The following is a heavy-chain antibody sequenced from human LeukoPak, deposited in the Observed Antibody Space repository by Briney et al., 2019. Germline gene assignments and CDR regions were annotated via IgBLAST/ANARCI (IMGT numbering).Heavy chain of an antibody. V-gene: IGHV4-34*01. Sequence: SETLSLTCTVYGGSFSGYYWSWIRQPPGKGLEWMGEVNHSGSTNYNPSLKRGVSIPVDTSRNQFALNLNSVTAADTADYYCAKSNGRGLIDIWGQGTMVTVSS. J-gene: IGHJ3*02. D-gene: IGHD2-8*01. CDR3: AKSNGRGLIDI. CDR1: GGSFSGYY. CDR2: VNHSGST.